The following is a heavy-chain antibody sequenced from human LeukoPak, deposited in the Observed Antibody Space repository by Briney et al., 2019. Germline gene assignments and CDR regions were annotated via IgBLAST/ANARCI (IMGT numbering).Heavy chain of an antibody. Sequence: SETLSLTCTVSGGSISRYYWSWIRQPAGKGLEWIGRIYSSGSTTYNPSLKSRVTMSIDTSKNQFSLKLSFVTAADTAVYYCARVGVFDPREAGVNDYWGQGTLVTVSS. J-gene: IGHJ4*02. CDR1: GGSISRYY. D-gene: IGHD3-10*01. V-gene: IGHV4-4*07. CDR2: IYSSGST. CDR3: ARVGVFDPREAGVNDY.